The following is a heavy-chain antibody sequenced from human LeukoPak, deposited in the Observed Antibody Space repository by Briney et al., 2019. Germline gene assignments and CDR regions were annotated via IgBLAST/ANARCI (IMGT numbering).Heavy chain of an antibody. D-gene: IGHD3-9*01. CDR3: ARGPENYDILTGYSSLDDWFDP. Sequence: ASVKVSCKASGYTFTSYDINWVRQATGQGLEWMGWMNPNSGNTGYAQKFQGRVTITRNTSISTAYMELSSLRSEDTAVYYCARGPENYDILTGYSSLDDWFDPWGQGTLVTVSS. CDR2: MNPNSGNT. V-gene: IGHV1-8*03. CDR1: GYTFTSYD. J-gene: IGHJ5*02.